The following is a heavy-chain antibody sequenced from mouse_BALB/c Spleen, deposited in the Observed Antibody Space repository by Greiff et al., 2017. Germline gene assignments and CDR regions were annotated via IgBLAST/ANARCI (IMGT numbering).Heavy chain of an antibody. Sequence: EVKLQESGPGLVKPSQSLSLTCTVTGYSITSDYAWNWIRQFPGNKLEWMGYISYSGSTSYNPSLKSRISITRDTSKNQFFLQLNSVTTEDTATYYCASSTMITGYYFDYWGQGTTLTVSS. J-gene: IGHJ2*01. CDR3: ASSTMITGYYFDY. CDR1: GYSITSDYA. CDR2: ISYSGST. V-gene: IGHV3-2*02. D-gene: IGHD2-4*01.